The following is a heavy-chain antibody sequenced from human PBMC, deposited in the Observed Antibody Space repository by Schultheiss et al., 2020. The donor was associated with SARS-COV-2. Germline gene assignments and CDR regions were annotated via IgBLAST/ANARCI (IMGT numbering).Heavy chain of an antibody. Sequence: SQTLSLTCAVYGGSFSGYYWGWIRQPPGKGLEWVASIYHSGSTYYNPSLKSRVTISVDTSKNQFSLKLSSVTAADTAVYYCARLRDFNWFDLWGQGTLVTVSS. D-gene: IGHD5-24*01. CDR3: ARLRDFNWFDL. J-gene: IGHJ5*02. V-gene: IGHV4-38-2*01. CDR2: IYHSGST. CDR1: GGSFSGYY.